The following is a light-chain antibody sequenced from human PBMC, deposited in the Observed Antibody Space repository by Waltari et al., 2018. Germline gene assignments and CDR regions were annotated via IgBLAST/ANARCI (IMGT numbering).Light chain of an antibody. V-gene: IGKV3-20*01. Sequence: MVLSQSQGPPPLSRGETATPPCRASQTVSITYLAWYQQKPGQAPTLLIYGASSRATGIPDRFSGSGSGTDFSLTISSLEPEDFAVYYCQQYDISPLTFGGGTKVEIK. J-gene: IGKJ4*01. CDR2: GAS. CDR3: QQYDISPLT. CDR1: QTVSITY.